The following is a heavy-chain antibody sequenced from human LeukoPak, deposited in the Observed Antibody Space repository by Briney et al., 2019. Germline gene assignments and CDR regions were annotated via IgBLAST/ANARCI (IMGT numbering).Heavy chain of an antibody. V-gene: IGHV3-30-3*01. CDR2: ISYDGSNK. J-gene: IGHJ4*02. CDR3: ARADSSSWYLGYFDY. CDR1: GFTFSSYA. D-gene: IGHD6-13*01. Sequence: GRSLRLSCAASGFTFSSYAMHWVRQAPGKGLEWVAAISYDGSNKYYADSVKGRFTISRDNSKNTLYLQMNSLRAEDTAVYYCARADSSSWYLGYFDYWGQGTLVTVSS.